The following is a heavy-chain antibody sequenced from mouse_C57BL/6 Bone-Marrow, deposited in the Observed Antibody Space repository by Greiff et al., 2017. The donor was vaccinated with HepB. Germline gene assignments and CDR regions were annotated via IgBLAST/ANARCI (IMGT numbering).Heavy chain of an antibody. V-gene: IGHV3-6*01. CDR3: ARKKEGGFAY. CDR1: GYSITSGYY. CDR2: ISYDGSN. J-gene: IGHJ3*01. Sequence: EVQLQESGPGLVKPSQSLSLTCSVTGYSITSGYYWNWIRQFPGNKLEWMGYISYDGSNNYNPSLKNRISITRDTSKNQFFLKLNSVTTEDTATYYCARKKEGGFAYWGQGTLVTVSA.